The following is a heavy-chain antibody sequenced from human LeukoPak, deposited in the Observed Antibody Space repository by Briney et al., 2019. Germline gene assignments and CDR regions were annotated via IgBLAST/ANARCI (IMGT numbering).Heavy chain of an antibody. J-gene: IGHJ4*02. D-gene: IGHD3-3*01. Sequence: QTLSLTCAISGDSVSSNGAAWDWIRQSPSRGLEWLGRTYYRSQQWYSDYAPSVKGRITINADTSQNQFSLHLNSETPEDTAVYYRGRETDFGVVTNWGQGTLVTVSS. V-gene: IGHV6-1*01. CDR3: GRETDFGVVTN. CDR1: GDSVSSNGAA. CDR2: TYYRSQQWYS.